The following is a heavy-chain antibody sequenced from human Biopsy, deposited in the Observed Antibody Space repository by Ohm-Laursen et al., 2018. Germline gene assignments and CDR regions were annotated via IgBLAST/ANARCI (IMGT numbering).Heavy chain of an antibody. D-gene: IGHD2-15*01. Sequence: SLRLSCSASGFTFNIYAMNWVCQAPGKGLEWVSTISGTTTKTYYADSVKGRFTISRDNSKNTVSLQMDSLRAEDAAIYYCAKDQPDLAVVVAAHWYFDLWGRGTLVTVSS. CDR2: ISGTTTKT. CDR1: GFTFNIYA. J-gene: IGHJ2*01. V-gene: IGHV3-23*01. CDR3: AKDQPDLAVVVAAHWYFDL.